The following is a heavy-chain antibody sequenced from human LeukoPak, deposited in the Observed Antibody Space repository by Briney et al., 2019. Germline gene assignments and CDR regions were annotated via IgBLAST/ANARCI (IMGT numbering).Heavy chain of an antibody. CDR2: IVPGFGAV. CDR3: ARGAGGVPAAKSLGYYLYYDMDV. D-gene: IGHD2-2*01. V-gene: IGHV1-69*13. CDR1: GDTFNTFG. Sequence: SSVKVSYQLPGDTFNTFGFTWVRQAPGQGVKGMGGIVPGFGAVNYAPGFQDRITVTADESTSTVYLELNSLRSDDSAVYFCARGAGGVPAAKSLGYYLYYDMDVWGEGTTVTVSS. J-gene: IGHJ6*03.